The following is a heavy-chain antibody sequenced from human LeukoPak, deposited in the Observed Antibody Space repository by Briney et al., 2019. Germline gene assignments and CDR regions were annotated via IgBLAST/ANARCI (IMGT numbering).Heavy chain of an antibody. CDR2: IYYRGTT. Sequence: SETLSLTCTVSGYTIDSYYWSCIRQPPGKGLEWIGYIYYRGTTSYNPFLKSRVTISVDTSKNQFSLKLNSVTAADTAVYYCARLPRYSGYDHFDYWGQGILVIVSS. CDR3: ARLPRYSGYDHFDY. J-gene: IGHJ4*02. V-gene: IGHV4-59*12. CDR1: GYTIDSYY. D-gene: IGHD5-12*01.